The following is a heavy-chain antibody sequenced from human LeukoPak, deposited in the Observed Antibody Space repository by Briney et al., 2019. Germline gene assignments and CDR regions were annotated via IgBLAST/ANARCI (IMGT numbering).Heavy chain of an antibody. CDR1: GGSISSSSYY. Sequence: SETLSLTCTVSGGSISSSSYYWGWIRQPPGKGLEWIGSIYYSGSTYYNPSFKSRVTISVDTSKNQFSLKLSSVTAADTAVYYCARDLGIAARPDYWGQGTLVTVSS. CDR2: IYYSGST. V-gene: IGHV4-39*07. J-gene: IGHJ4*02. CDR3: ARDLGIAARPDY. D-gene: IGHD6-6*01.